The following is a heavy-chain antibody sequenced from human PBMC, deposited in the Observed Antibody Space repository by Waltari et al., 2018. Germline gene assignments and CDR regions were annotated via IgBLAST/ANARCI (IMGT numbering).Heavy chain of an antibody. J-gene: IGHJ1*01. V-gene: IGHV4-39*01. CDR3: GRIAFGDDGRYFQH. Sequence: GLFRQPRGNGLKWLCNMQDRVSTVYNPTLKSRVTISLYTSKNQCSLRLSSVGAADTSVNLCGRIAFGDDGRYFQHWGQGTLVSVSS. D-gene: IGHD4-17*01. CDR2: MQDRVST.